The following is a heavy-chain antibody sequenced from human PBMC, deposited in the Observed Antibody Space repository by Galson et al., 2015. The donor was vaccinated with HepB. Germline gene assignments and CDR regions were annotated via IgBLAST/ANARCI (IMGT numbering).Heavy chain of an antibody. CDR2: MNTNTGEP. V-gene: IGHV7-4-1*02. CDR1: GYTFTDYV. D-gene: IGHD3-3*01. Sequence: SVKVSCKASGYTFTDYVVNWVRQAPGQGLEWMGWMNTNTGEPTYAPGFAGRFVFSLDTSVTTAYLQISSLETDDTAVYYCARSPLRFLDWLPYYDYYYMDVWGEGTTVTVSS. J-gene: IGHJ6*03. CDR3: ARSPLRFLDWLPYYDYYYMDV.